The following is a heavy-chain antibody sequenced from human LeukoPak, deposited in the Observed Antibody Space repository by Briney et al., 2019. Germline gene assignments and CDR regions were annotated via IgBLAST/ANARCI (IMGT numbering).Heavy chain of an antibody. D-gene: IGHD3-22*01. Sequence: PSETLSLTCTVSGGSISSSSYYWGWIRQPPGKGLEWIGSIYYSGSTYYNPSLKSRVTISVDTSKNQFSLKLSSVTAADTAVYYCASGRYDSSGYTPPFDYWGQGTLVTVSS. J-gene: IGHJ4*02. CDR2: IYYSGST. CDR3: ASGRYDSSGYTPPFDY. V-gene: IGHV4-39*07. CDR1: GGSISSSSYY.